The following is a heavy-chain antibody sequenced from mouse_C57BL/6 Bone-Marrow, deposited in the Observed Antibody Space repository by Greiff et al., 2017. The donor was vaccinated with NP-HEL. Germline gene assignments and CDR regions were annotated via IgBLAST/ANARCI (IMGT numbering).Heavy chain of an antibody. D-gene: IGHD1-1*01. J-gene: IGHJ2*01. Sequence: DVHLVESGGDLVKPGGSLKLSCAASGFTFSSYGMSWVRQTPDKRLEWVATISSGGSYTYYPDSVKGRFTISRDNAKNTLYLQMSSLKSEDTAMYYCARQGSSPDYWVQGTTLTVSS. V-gene: IGHV5-6*01. CDR3: ARQGSSPDY. CDR2: ISSGGSYT. CDR1: GFTFSSYG.